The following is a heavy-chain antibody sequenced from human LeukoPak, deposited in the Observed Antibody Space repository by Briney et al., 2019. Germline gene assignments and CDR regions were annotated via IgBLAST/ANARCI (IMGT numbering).Heavy chain of an antibody. CDR3: ARRAAVGTGGRWVYYYYMDV. D-gene: IGHD6-13*01. CDR2: IYPGDSDT. V-gene: IGHV5-51*01. CDR1: GYSFTSYW. Sequence: PGESLKISCKGSGYSFTSYWIGWVRQMPGKGLEWMGIIYPGDSDTRYSPSFQGQVTISADKSISTAYLQWSSLKASDTAMYYCARRAAVGTGGRWVYYYYMDVWGKGTTVTVSS. J-gene: IGHJ6*03.